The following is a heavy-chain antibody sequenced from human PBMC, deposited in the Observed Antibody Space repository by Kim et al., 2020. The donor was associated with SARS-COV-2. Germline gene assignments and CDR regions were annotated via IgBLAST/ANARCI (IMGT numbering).Heavy chain of an antibody. Sequence: TPSHKRRVTISVDTTKTQSSLKLSSVTAADTAVYYCARESGSGSLNWFDPWGQGTLVTVSS. V-gene: IGHV4-30-2*04. D-gene: IGHD1-26*01. J-gene: IGHJ5*02. CDR3: ARESGSGSLNWFDP.